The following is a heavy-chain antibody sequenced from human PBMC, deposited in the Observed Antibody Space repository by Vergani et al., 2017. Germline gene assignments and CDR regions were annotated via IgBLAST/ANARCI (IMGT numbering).Heavy chain of an antibody. Sequence: EVQLVESGGGLVQPGGSLRLSCAASGFTFSNFWMHWVRQAPGKGLVWVSRINGDGSDTKYADSVKGRFTISRDNAKNTLYLQINSLRVDDTAVYYCGREGGSSSWYXFDYWGQGTLVTVSS. J-gene: IGHJ4*02. CDR2: INGDGSDT. D-gene: IGHD6-13*01. CDR1: GFTFSNFW. CDR3: GREGGSSSWYXFDY. V-gene: IGHV3-74*01.